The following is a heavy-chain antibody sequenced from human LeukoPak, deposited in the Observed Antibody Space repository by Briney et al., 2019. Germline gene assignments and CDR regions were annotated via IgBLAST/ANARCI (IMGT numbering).Heavy chain of an antibody. V-gene: IGHV3-23*01. CDR3: AKDVNSGYDWADAFDI. D-gene: IGHD5-12*01. CDR2: ISGSGGST. J-gene: IGHJ3*02. CDR1: GFTFSSYA. Sequence: PGGSLRLSCAASGFTFSSYAMSWVRQAPGKGLEWVSAISGSGGSTYYADSVKGRFTISRDNSKNTLYLQMNSLRAEDTAVYYCAKDVNSGYDWADAFDIWGQGTMVTVSS.